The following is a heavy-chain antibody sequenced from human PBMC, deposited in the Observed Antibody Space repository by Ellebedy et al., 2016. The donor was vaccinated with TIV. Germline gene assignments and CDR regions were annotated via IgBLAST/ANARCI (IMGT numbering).Heavy chain of an antibody. J-gene: IGHJ4*02. CDR3: ARVVRWELLRPYYFDH. V-gene: IGHV4-39*07. CDR1: AGPISSSSFY. CDR2: IYDNEST. D-gene: IGHD1-26*01. Sequence: MPGGSLRLSCSVSAGPISSSSFYWGRIRQPPGKGLVWIGSIYDNESTYYNPSLKSRITISEDMSKNQFSLKVRSVAAADTAVYYCARVVRWELLRPYYFDHWGQGILVTVSS.